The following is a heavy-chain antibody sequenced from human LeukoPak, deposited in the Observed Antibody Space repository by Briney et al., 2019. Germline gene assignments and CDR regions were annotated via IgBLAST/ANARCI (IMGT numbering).Heavy chain of an antibody. CDR3: ARERDGYTHDAFDI. CDR1: GFTFSDYY. V-gene: IGHV3-11*04. Sequence: PGGSLRLSCAASGFTFSDYYMSWIRQAPGTGLEWVSYISSSGSTIYYADSVKGRFTISRDNAKNSLYVQMNSLRAEDTAVYYCARERDGYTHDAFDIWGQGTMVTVSS. CDR2: ISSSGSTI. J-gene: IGHJ3*02. D-gene: IGHD5-24*01.